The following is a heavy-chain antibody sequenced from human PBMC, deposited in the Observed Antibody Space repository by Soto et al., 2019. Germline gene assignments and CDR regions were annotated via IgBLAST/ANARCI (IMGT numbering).Heavy chain of an antibody. Sequence: SQTLSLTCAISGDSVSSKSAAWNWIRQSPSRGLEWLGRTYYRSKWYNDYAVSVKSRITINPDTSKNQFSLQLNSVTPEDTAVYYCARVPNPFRLKIGYGHAFDIWGQGTMVTVSS. V-gene: IGHV6-1*01. CDR3: ARVPNPFRLKIGYGHAFDI. J-gene: IGHJ3*02. CDR2: TYYRSKWYN. D-gene: IGHD5-12*01. CDR1: GDSVSSKSAA.